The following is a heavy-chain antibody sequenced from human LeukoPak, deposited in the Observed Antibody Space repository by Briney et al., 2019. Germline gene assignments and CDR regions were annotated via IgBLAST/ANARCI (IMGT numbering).Heavy chain of an antibody. Sequence: GGSLRLSCAASGFTFSSYGMSWVRQAPGKGLEWVSAISGSGGSTYYADSVKGRFTISRDNAKNSLYLQMNSLRAEDTAVYYCARLHYGGNYGYYYYYMDVWGKGTTVTISS. CDR1: GFTFSSYG. J-gene: IGHJ6*03. D-gene: IGHD4-23*01. CDR3: ARLHYGGNYGYYYYYMDV. CDR2: ISGSGGST. V-gene: IGHV3-23*01.